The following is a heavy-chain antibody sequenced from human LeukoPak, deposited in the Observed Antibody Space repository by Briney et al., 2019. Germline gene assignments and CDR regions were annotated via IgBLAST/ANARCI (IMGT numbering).Heavy chain of an antibody. CDR1: GGSISSGGYS. Sequence: SETLSLTCAVSGGSISSGGYSWSWIRQPPGKGLEWIGYIYHSGSTYYNPSLKSRVTISVDTSKNQFSLKPSSVTAADTAVYYCARNSRVVPAHPFGYWGQGTLVTVSS. CDR3: ARNSRVVPAHPFGY. CDR2: IYHSGST. D-gene: IGHD2-2*01. V-gene: IGHV4-30-2*05. J-gene: IGHJ4*02.